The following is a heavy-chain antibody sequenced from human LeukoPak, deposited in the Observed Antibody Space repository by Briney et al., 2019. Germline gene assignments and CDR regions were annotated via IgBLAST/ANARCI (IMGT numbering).Heavy chain of an antibody. CDR1: GLTFSSYW. D-gene: IGHD6-19*01. V-gene: IGHV3-7*01. CDR2: IKQDGSGK. Sequence: GGSLRPSCAASGLTFSSYWMSWVRQAPGKGLEWVANIKQDGSGKHYVDSVTGRFTISRDNTKNSLYLQMNSLRAGDTAVYYCAREIYSSGYAFDIWGQGTKVTVSS. J-gene: IGHJ3*02. CDR3: AREIYSSGYAFDI.